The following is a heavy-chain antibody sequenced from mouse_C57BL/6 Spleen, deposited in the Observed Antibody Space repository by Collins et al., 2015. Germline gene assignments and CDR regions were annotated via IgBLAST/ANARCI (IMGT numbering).Heavy chain of an antibody. CDR1: GFTFSDYG. CDR2: ISSGSSTI. V-gene: IGHV5-17*01. D-gene: IGHD1-1*01. J-gene: IGHJ3*01. Sequence: ASGFTFSDYGMHWVRQAPEKGLEWVAYISSGSSTIYYAGTVKGRFTISRDNAKNTLFLQMTSLRSEDTAMYYCAREDYYGSSQFAYWGQGTLVTVSA. CDR3: AREDYYGSSQFAY.